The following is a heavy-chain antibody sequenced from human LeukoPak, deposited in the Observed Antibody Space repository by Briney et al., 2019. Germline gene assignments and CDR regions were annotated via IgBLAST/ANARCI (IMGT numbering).Heavy chain of an antibody. CDR1: GFTFSRYW. Sequence: GGSLRLSCVGSGFTFSRYWLNWVRQAPGKGLEWVANMNQDGSEIYYLDSVKGRFTISRDNAKNSVYLQMNSLRAEDTALYYCAKAPGYSSGWFDYWGQGTLVTVSS. CDR3: AKAPGYSSGWFDY. V-gene: IGHV3-7*03. CDR2: MNQDGSEI. D-gene: IGHD6-19*01. J-gene: IGHJ4*02.